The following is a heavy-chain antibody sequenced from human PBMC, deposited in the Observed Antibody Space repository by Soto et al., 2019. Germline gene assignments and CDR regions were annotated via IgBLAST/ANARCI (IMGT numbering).Heavy chain of an antibody. CDR2: ISSSGSTI. CDR3: ARLTTAQNFDY. Sequence: ESGGGLVQPGGSLRLSCAASGFTFSSYEMNWVRQAPGKGLEWVSYISSSGSTIYYADSVKGRFTISRDNAKNSLYLQMNSLRAEDTAVYYCARLTTAQNFDYWGQGTLVTVSS. J-gene: IGHJ4*02. D-gene: IGHD4-17*01. CDR1: GFTFSSYE. V-gene: IGHV3-48*03.